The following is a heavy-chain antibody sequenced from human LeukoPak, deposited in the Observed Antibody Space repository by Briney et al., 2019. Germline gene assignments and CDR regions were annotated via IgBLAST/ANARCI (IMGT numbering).Heavy chain of an antibody. D-gene: IGHD4-17*01. CDR2: IYSGGST. CDR3: ARDAERTTVNY. CDR1: GFTVSSNY. J-gene: IGHJ4*02. Sequence: PGGSLRLSCAASGFTVSSNYMSWVRQAPGKGLEWVSVIYSGGSTYYADSVKGRFTFSRDNSKNTLYLQMNSLRAEDTAVYYCARDAERTTVNYWGQGTLVTVSS. V-gene: IGHV3-66*01.